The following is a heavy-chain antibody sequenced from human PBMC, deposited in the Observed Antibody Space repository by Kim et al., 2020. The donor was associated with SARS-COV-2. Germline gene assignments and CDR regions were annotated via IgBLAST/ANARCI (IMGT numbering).Heavy chain of an antibody. D-gene: IGHD2-2*01. CDR2: ISSSSSYT. CDR3: ARWGAAMPDFDY. CDR1: GFTFSDYY. V-gene: IGHV3-11*03. Sequence: GGSLRLSCAASGFTFSDYYMSWIRQAPGKGLEWVSYISSSSSYTNYADSVKGRFTISRDNAKNSLYLQMNSLRAEDTAVYYCARWGAAMPDFDYWGQGTLVTVSS. J-gene: IGHJ4*02.